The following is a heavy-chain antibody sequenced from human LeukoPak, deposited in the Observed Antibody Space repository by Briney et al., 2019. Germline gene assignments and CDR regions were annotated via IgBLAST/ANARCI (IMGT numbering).Heavy chain of an antibody. CDR2: ISSSSIYI. V-gene: IGHV3-21*01. J-gene: IGHJ4*02. Sequence: GGSLRLSCAASGFTFSSYSMNWVRQAPGKGLEWVSSISSSSIYIYYADSVKGRLTISRDNAKNSLYLQMNSLRAEDTAVYFCAREMAAGTFDYWGQGALVTVSS. CDR3: AREMAAGTFDY. D-gene: IGHD5-24*01. CDR1: GFTFSSYS.